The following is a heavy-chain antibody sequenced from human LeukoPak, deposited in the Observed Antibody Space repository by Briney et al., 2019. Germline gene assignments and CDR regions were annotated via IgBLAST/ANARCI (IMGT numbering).Heavy chain of an antibody. CDR2: IRSKTYDGTT. Sequence: GGSLILSCTASGFTFGDYAMSWVRQAPGKGLEWVGFIRSKTYDGTTEYAASVKGRFTISRDDSKRIAYLQMNSLKTDDTAVYYCTTVSEGTAMAPGHWGQGTLVTVSS. D-gene: IGHD5-18*01. CDR3: TTVSEGTAMAPGH. CDR1: GFTFGDYA. J-gene: IGHJ4*02. V-gene: IGHV3-49*04.